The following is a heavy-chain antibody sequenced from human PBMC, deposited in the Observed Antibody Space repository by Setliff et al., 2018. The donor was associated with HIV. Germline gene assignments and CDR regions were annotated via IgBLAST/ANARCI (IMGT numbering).Heavy chain of an antibody. V-gene: IGHV4-38-2*02. J-gene: IGHJ5*02. Sequence: NPSETLSLTCAVSGYSISSGYYWGWIRQPPGKGLGWIGSIYHSGSTYYNPSLKSRVTISLDTSKNQFSLKLSSVTAADTAVYYCARDIQAAGTGWFDPWGQGTLVTVSS. D-gene: IGHD6-13*01. CDR2: IYHSGST. CDR3: ARDIQAAGTGWFDP. CDR1: GYSISSGYY.